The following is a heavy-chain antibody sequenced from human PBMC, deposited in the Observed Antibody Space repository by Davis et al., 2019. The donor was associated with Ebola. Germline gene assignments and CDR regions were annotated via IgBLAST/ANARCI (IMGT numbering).Heavy chain of an antibody. J-gene: IGHJ3*02. V-gene: IGHV3-23*01. CDR3: AHGGSYSNSYHDAFDI. D-gene: IGHD6-6*01. CDR1: GFTFKSYA. Sequence: GESLKISCAASGFTFKSYAMTWVRQAPGKGLEWVSAITPGGTVTYYSDSVKGRFTISRDNSKNTLYLQVNSLRAEDTAVYSCAHGGSYSNSYHDAFDIWGQGTMVSVSS. CDR2: ITPGGTVT.